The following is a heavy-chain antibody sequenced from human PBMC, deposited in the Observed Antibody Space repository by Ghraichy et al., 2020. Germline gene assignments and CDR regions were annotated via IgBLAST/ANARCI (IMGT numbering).Heavy chain of an antibody. CDR2: IKQNGIEK. D-gene: IGHD2-8*01. Sequence: GGSLRLSGGASGFKFSRYWMSWGRQTPGEGLEWVANIKQNGIEKYHVESVQGRFTISRDNAKNSLFLQMNSLRVEDTAVYYCVRDTVEWTNQYYYDGMDVWGQGTTVTVSS. CDR3: VRDTVEWTNQYYYDGMDV. V-gene: IGHV3-7*01. CDR1: GFKFSRYW. J-gene: IGHJ6*01.